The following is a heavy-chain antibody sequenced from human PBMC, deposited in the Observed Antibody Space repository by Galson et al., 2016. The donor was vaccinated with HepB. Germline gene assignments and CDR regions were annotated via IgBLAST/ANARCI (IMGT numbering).Heavy chain of an antibody. V-gene: IGHV3-48*03. CDR3: APGSRGSHFENHISPRGLDG. J-gene: IGHJ6*02. Sequence: SLRLSCAASVFHFSDYEMNWVRQAPGKGLEWVAHIGSSGSPIFYADSVKGRFTISRDNTEQSVILQMNSLRAEDTAGYYCAPGSRGSHFENHISPRGLDGWGQGTTVTVSS. CDR1: VFHFSDYE. D-gene: IGHD2-15*01. CDR2: IGSSGSPI.